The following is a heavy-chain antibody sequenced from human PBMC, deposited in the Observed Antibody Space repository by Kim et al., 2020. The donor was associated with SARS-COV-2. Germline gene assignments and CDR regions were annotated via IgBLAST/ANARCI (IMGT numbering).Heavy chain of an antibody. CDR1: GGSISSYY. J-gene: IGHJ5*02. Sequence: SETLSLTCTVSGGSISSYYWSWIRQPPGKGLEWIGYIYYSGSTNYNPSLKSRVTISVDTSKNQFSLKLSSVTAADTAVYYCARGGYYYGSGSSGWFDPWGQGTLVTVSS. CDR3: ARGGYYYGSGSSGWFDP. D-gene: IGHD3-10*01. V-gene: IGHV4-59*01. CDR2: IYYSGST.